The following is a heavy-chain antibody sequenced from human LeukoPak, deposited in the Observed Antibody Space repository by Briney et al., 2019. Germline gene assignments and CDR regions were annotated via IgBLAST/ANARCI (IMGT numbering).Heavy chain of an antibody. CDR2: IIRGLGIS. CDR1: GGTFSSYA. V-gene: IGHV1-69*04. Sequence: SVKISCKASGGTFSSYAINWVRQAPGQGLEWMGRIIRGLGISNYAQKFQGRVTITADKSTSTTYMELSSLRSEDTAVYYCASARQRHCTNGVCPSLTDSWGQGTLVTVSS. D-gene: IGHD2-8*01. J-gene: IGHJ4*02. CDR3: ASARQRHCTNGVCPSLTDS.